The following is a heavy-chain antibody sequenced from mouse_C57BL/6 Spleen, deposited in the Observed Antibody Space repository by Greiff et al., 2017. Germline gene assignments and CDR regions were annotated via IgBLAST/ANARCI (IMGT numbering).Heavy chain of an antibody. J-gene: IGHJ2*01. V-gene: IGHV1-50*01. Sequence: QVQLQQPGAELVKPGASVKLSCKASGYTFTSYWMQWVKQRPGQGLEWIGEIDPSDSYTNYNQKFKGKATLTVDTSSSTAYMQLSSLTSEDSAVYYCARRDYGSSYGFDYWGQGTTRTVSS. CDR2: IDPSDSYT. CDR3: ARRDYGSSYGFDY. CDR1: GYTFTSYW. D-gene: IGHD1-1*01.